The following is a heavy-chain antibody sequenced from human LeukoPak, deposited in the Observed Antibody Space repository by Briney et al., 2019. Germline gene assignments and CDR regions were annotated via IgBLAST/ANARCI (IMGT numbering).Heavy chain of an antibody. CDR2: IYHSGST. J-gene: IGHJ4*02. D-gene: IGHD2-15*01. CDR1: GYSISSGYY. Sequence: SETLSLTCAVSGYSISSGYYWGWIRQPPGQGLEWIGSIYHSGSTYYNPSLKSRVTISVDTSKNQFSLKLSSVTAADTAVYYCAITVVALYSNFDYWGQGTLVTVSS. V-gene: IGHV4-38-2*01. CDR3: AITVVALYSNFDY.